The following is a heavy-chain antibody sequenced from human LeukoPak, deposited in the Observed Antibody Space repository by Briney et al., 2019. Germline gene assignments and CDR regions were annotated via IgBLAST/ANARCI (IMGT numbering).Heavy chain of an antibody. V-gene: IGHV3-7*01. CDR2: VKQDGSEK. D-gene: IGHD7-27*01. CDR1: GFTFSSYW. J-gene: IGHJ4*02. Sequence: GSLRLSCAASGFTFSSYWMSWVRQAPGEGLEWVANVKQDGSEKYYVDSVKGRFTISRDNAKNSLYLQMSSLRVEDTAVYYCAGDWEAGDDYWGQGTLVTVSS. CDR3: AGDWEAGDDY.